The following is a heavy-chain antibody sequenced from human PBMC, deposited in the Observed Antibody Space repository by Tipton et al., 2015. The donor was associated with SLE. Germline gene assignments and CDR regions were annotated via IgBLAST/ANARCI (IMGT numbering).Heavy chain of an antibody. CDR1: GFTFSGYG. D-gene: IGHD4-17*01. CDR3: ARQSRDGDFFDY. J-gene: IGHJ4*02. Sequence: SGFTFSGYGMTWVRQGPGKGLEWLSYISGSGSILYYADSVKGRFTISRDNAKNSLYLQMNSLRAGHTAVYYCARQSRDGDFFDYWGQGTLVTVPS. CDR2: ISGSGSIL. V-gene: IGHV3-48*03.